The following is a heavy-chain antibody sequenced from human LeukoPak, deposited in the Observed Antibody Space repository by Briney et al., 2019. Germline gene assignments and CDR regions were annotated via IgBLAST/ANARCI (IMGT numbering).Heavy chain of an antibody. CDR2: INPNSGGT. V-gene: IGHV1-2*06. CDR1: GYTFTAYY. CDR3: ASRDGRSSSFRFDP. Sequence: ASVKVSCKASGYTFTAYYMHWVRQAPGQGLEWMGRINPNSGGTNYAQKFQGRVTMTRDTSISTAYMELSRLRSDDTAVYYCASRDGRSSSFRFDPWGQGTLVTVSS. J-gene: IGHJ5*02. D-gene: IGHD3-3*01.